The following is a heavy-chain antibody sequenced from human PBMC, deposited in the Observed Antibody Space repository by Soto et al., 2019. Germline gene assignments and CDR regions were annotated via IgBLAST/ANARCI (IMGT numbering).Heavy chain of an antibody. V-gene: IGHV1-69*01. Sequence: VQVVQSGAEVKKPGSSVKVSCKVSGGIFTNNAISWVRQAPGPGLEWLGGVIPLFDTAYYAQIFRGRLRISAHGATTSAYMELSGLTSADTAVYFCATGGHNDGYNFYHGMDVWGQGTTVTVS. J-gene: IGHJ6*02. CDR2: VIPLFDTA. D-gene: IGHD5-18*01. CDR3: ATGGHNDGYNFYHGMDV. CDR1: GGIFTNNA.